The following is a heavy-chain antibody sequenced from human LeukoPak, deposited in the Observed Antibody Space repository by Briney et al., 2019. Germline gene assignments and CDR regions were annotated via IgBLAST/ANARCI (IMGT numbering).Heavy chain of an antibody. CDR2: IYYSGST. Sequence: SETLSLTCTVSGGSINSYYWSWIRQPPGKGLEWIGYIYYSGSTYYNPSLKSRVTISVDTSKNQFSLNLSSVTAADTAVYYCARDKYQLQLYVGFDPWGQGTLVTVSS. J-gene: IGHJ5*02. V-gene: IGHV4-59*12. D-gene: IGHD2-2*01. CDR3: ARDKYQLQLYVGFDP. CDR1: GGSINSYY.